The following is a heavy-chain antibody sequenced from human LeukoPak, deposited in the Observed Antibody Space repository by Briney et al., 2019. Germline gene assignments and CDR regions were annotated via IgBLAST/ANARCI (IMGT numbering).Heavy chain of an antibody. CDR3: ARSPLWFGEQNFDY. CDR2: MNPNSGNT. Sequence: GASVKVSCKASGYTFTSYDINWVRQATGQGLEWMGWMNPNSGNTGYAQKFQGRVTMTRNTSISTAYMELSSLRSEDTAVYYCARSPLWFGEQNFDYWGQGTLVTVSS. CDR1: GYTFTSYD. D-gene: IGHD3-10*01. J-gene: IGHJ4*02. V-gene: IGHV1-8*01.